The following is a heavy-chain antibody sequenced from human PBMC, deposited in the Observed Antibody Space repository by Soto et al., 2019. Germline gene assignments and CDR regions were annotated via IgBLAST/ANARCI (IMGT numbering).Heavy chain of an antibody. CDR2: IIPIFGTA. CDR3: ARVAAARGDYYYYGMDV. Sequence: QVQLVQSEAEVKKPGSSVKVSCKASGGTFSSYAISWVRQAPGQGLEWMGGIIPIFGTANYAQKFQGRVTITADESTSTAYMELSSLRSEDTAVYYCARVAAARGDYYYYGMDVWGQGTTVTVSS. V-gene: IGHV1-69*01. J-gene: IGHJ6*02. D-gene: IGHD6-6*01. CDR1: GGTFSSYA.